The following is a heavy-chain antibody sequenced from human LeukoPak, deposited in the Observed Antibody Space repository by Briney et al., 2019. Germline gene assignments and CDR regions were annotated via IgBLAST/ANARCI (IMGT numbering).Heavy chain of an antibody. Sequence: ASVKVSCKASGYTFSAYYMHWVRQAPGQGLEWVGRFNPNSGDTPYVRYAQKFQGRVTMTTDTSLSTAYMELSRLTSDDTAVYYCVRDVRGGDSRPPTSYYFYYMDVWGKGTTVTVSS. D-gene: IGHD2-21*02. J-gene: IGHJ6*03. CDR1: GYTFSAYY. CDR3: VRDVRGGDSRPPTSYYFYYMDV. CDR2: FNPNSGDTPYV. V-gene: IGHV1-2*06.